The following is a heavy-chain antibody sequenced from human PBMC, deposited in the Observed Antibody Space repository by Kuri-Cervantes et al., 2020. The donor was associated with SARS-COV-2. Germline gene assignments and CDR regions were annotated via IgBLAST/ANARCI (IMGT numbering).Heavy chain of an antibody. V-gene: IGHV3-74*01. J-gene: IGHJ6*02. CDR2: INSDGSST. CDR3: ARELRQHYYYYGMDV. Sequence: GESLKISCAASGFTFSSYWMHWVRQAPGKGLVWVSRINSDGSSTSYADSVKGRFTISRDNAKNTLYLQMNSLRAEGTAVYYCARELRQHYYYYGMDVWGQGTTVTVSS. CDR1: GFTFSSYW. D-gene: IGHD4-17*01.